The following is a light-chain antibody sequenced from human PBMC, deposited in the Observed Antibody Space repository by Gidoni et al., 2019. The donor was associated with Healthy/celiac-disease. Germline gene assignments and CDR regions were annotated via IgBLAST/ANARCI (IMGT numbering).Light chain of an antibody. CDR2: EVS. J-gene: IGLJ2*01. CDR1: SSDVGGYNY. V-gene: IGLV2-14*01. Sequence: QSALTQPASVSGFSGQSITISCTGTSSDVGGYNYVSWYQQHPGKAPKLMIYEVSNRPSGVSNRFSGSKSGNTASLTISGLQAEDEADYYCSSYTSSSVVFGGGTKLTVL. CDR3: SSYTSSSVV.